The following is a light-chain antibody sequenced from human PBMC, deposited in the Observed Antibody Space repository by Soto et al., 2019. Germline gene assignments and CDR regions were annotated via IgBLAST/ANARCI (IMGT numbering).Light chain of an antibody. Sequence: QSALTQPASVSGSPGQSITISCTGTSSDVGGYNYVSWYQQDPGKAPKLMIYEVSNRPSGVSNRFSGSKSGNTASLTISGLQAEDEADYYCSSYTSSNTRVLGTGTKVT. CDR1: SSDVGGYNY. CDR2: EVS. CDR3: SSYTSSNTRV. V-gene: IGLV2-14*01. J-gene: IGLJ1*01.